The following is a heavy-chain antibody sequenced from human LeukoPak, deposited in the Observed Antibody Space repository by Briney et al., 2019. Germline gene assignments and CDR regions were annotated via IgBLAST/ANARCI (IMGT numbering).Heavy chain of an antibody. Sequence: ASVKVSCKASGYTFTGYYMHWVRQPPGQGLEWMGWINPNSGGTNYAQKFQGRVTMTRDTSISTAYMELSRLRSDDTAVYYCAIFSRLAVAGTWSYFDYWGQGTLVTVSS. CDR3: AIFSRLAVAGTWSYFDY. CDR1: GYTFTGYY. J-gene: IGHJ4*02. CDR2: INPNSGGT. D-gene: IGHD6-19*01. V-gene: IGHV1-2*02.